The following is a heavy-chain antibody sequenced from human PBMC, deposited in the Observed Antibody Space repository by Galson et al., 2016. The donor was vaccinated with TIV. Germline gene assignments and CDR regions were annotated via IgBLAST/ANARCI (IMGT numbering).Heavy chain of an antibody. CDR2: IDWDDDK. V-gene: IGHV2-70*11. J-gene: IGHJ4*02. CDR1: GFSLSTYGMS. CDR3: ARAPISIFGLATSYYFDY. D-gene: IGHD3-3*01. Sequence: PALVKPTQTLTLTCTFSGFSLSTYGMSVGWIRQPPGKALEWLARIDWDDDKSYNSSLKTRLTISKDISRNRVVLTMTNMDPVDTATYYCARAPISIFGLATSYYFDYWGQGTLVTVSS.